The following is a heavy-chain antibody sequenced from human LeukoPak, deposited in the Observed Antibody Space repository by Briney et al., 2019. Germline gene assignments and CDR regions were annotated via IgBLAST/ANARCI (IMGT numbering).Heavy chain of an antibody. CDR3: ARHVRLWFGESYYYYMDV. CDR1: GGSISSYY. D-gene: IGHD3-10*01. Sequence: SETLSLTCTVSGGSISSYYWRWIRHPPGKGLEWIEYIYYSGSTNYNPSLKSRVTISVDTSKNQFSLKLSSVIAADTAVYYCARHVRLWFGESYYYYMDVWGKGTTVTISS. J-gene: IGHJ6*03. CDR2: IYYSGST. V-gene: IGHV4-59*01.